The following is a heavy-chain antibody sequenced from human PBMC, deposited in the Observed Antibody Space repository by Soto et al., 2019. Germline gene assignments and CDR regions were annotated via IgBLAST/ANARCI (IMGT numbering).Heavy chain of an antibody. V-gene: IGHV3-15*01. CDR1: GFTFSNAW. CDR3: TTVPAAMRYYSYMDV. D-gene: IGHD2-2*01. Sequence: EVQLVESGGGLVKPGGSLRLSCAASGFTFSNAWMSWVRQAPGKGLEWVGRIKSKTDGGTTDYAAPVKGRFTISRDDSKNTLYLQMNSLKTEDTAVYYCTTVPAAMRYYSYMDVWGKGTTVTVSS. CDR2: IKSKTDGGTT. J-gene: IGHJ6*03.